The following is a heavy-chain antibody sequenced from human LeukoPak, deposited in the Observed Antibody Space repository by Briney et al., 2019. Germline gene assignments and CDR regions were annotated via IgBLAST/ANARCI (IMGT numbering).Heavy chain of an antibody. Sequence: SVKVSCKASGYTFTSSGISWVRQAPGQGLEWMGRIIPILGIANYAQKFQGRVTITADKSTSTAYMELSSLRSEDTAVYYCARDNDLWPHNWFDPWGQGTLVTVSS. J-gene: IGHJ5*02. CDR3: ARDNDLWPHNWFDP. CDR2: IIPILGIA. CDR1: GYTFTSSG. V-gene: IGHV1-69*04. D-gene: IGHD3-3*01.